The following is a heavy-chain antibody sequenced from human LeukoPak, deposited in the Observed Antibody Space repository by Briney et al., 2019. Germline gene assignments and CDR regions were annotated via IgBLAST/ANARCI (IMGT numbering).Heavy chain of an antibody. CDR1: GYTFTSYD. CDR3: ARGFPGYYYYIDV. J-gene: IGHJ6*03. Sequence: ASVKVSCKASGYTFTSYDINWVRQATGEGGGRMGWMHPNSGNTGYAQKFQGRVTMTRNTSISTAYMELSSLRSEDTAVYYCARGFPGYYYYIDVWGKGTTVTVSS. CDR2: MHPNSGNT. V-gene: IGHV1-8*01.